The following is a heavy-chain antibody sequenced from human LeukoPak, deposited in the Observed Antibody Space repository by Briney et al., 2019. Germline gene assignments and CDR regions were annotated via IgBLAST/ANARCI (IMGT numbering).Heavy chain of an antibody. D-gene: IGHD6-19*01. CDR3: ARDSSGWYVSYYYYYMDV. V-gene: IGHV1-69*06. CDR2: IIPLFGTA. J-gene: IGHJ6*03. Sequence: GASVKVSCKASGGTFSSHAISWVRQAPGQGLEWMGGIIPLFGTANYAQKFQGRVTITADKSTSTASMELSSLRSEDTAVYYCARDSSGWYVSYYYYYMDVWGKGTTVTISS. CDR1: GGTFSSHA.